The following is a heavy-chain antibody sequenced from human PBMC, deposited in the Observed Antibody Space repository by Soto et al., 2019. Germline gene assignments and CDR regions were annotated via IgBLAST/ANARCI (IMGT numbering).Heavy chain of an antibody. CDR3: TRLETDY. CDR1: GYTFTTHT. CDR2: MNGGNGNT. V-gene: IGHV1-3*05. J-gene: IGHJ4*02. Sequence: QVQLVQSGAEEKRPGASVKVFCKASGYTFTTHTMHWVRQAPGQGLEWMGWMNGGNGNTKYSQKFQGRVTFTRDTFASTAYMELSSLRSEDTAVYYCTRLETDYWGQGTLVTVSS.